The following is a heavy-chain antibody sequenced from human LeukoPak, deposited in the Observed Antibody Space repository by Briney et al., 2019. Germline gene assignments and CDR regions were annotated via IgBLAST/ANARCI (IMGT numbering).Heavy chain of an antibody. CDR3: AREARELGPVPNYYYYMDV. D-gene: IGHD3-10*01. V-gene: IGHV1-2*02. J-gene: IGHJ6*03. CDR2: INPNSGGT. Sequence: ASVKVSCKASGYTFTKYYIHWVRQAPGQGLEWMGWINPNSGGTNYAQKFQGRVTMTRDTSISTAYMELSRLRSDDTAVYYCAREARELGPVPNYYYYMDVWGKGTTVTVSS. CDR1: GYTFTKYY.